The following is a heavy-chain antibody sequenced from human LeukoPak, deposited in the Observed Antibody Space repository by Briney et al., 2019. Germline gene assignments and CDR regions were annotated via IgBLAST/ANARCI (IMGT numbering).Heavy chain of an antibody. CDR2: INHSGST. J-gene: IGHJ4*02. V-gene: IGHV4-34*01. CDR1: GGSFSGYY. D-gene: IGHD2-2*01. Sequence: SETLSLTCAVYGGSFSGYYWSWIRQPPGKGLEWIGEINHSGSTNYNPSLKSRVTISVDTSKNQFSLELSSVTAADTAVYYCASLTDIVVVPAATHNTRFDYWGQGTLVTVSS. CDR3: ASLTDIVVVPAATHNTRFDY.